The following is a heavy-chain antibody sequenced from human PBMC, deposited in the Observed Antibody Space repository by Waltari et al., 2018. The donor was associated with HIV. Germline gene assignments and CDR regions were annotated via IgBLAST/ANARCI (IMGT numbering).Heavy chain of an antibody. CDR3: ARGEDISLTHLPPGFRLEF. CDR2: INPDSGDT. D-gene: IGHD2-15*01. V-gene: IGHV1-2*06. J-gene: IGHJ4*01. CDR1: GDRSPPNS. Sequence: QTLLLQSAPQVKTPGTSVTLSCTVSGDRSPPNSLYWLGTAPGQGFEWLGRINPDSGDTTYSQTFQTRVTMTRDTASASTYMELTRLTSADTAMYFCARGEDISLTHLPPGFRLEFWGHGTLVTVSS.